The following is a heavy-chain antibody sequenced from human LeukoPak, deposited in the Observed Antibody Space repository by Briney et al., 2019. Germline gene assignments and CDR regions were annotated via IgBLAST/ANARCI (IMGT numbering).Heavy chain of an antibody. CDR3: ARDLYYGSGSQFDH. D-gene: IGHD3-10*01. Sequence: SQTLSLTCSVSGGSSSSGSYYWSWIRHPAGKGLEWIARIYTSGSTNYNPSLKSRVTISVDTSKNQFSLKLSSVAAADTAVYYCARDLYYGSGSQFDHWGQGTLVTLSS. CDR2: IYTSGST. J-gene: IGHJ4*02. V-gene: IGHV4-61*02. CDR1: GGSSSSGSYY.